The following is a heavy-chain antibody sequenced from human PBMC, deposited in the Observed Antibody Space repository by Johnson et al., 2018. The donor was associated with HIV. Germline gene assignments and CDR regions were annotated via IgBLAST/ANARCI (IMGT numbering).Heavy chain of an antibody. Sequence: VQLVESGGGLVQPGGSLRLSCAASGLTVSGNYMTWVRQAPGKGLEWVSAISGSGGSTYYADSVKGRFTISRDMSKNTLYLQMNSLRAEDTAVYYCARVATHAFDIWGQGTMVTVSS. CDR3: ARVATHAFDI. CDR1: GLTVSGNY. V-gene: IGHV3-23*04. D-gene: IGHD1-26*01. J-gene: IGHJ3*02. CDR2: ISGSGGST.